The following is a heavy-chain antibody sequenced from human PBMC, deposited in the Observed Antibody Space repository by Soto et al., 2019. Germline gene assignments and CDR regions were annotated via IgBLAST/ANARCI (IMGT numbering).Heavy chain of an antibody. Sequence: QVQLVESGGGVVQPGRSLRLSCAASGFTFSSYGMHWVRQAPGKGLEWVAVICYDGGNKYYADSVKGRFTISRDNSKNMLDNQMKSRRGDGTAVYYYGGDTGYSYGAYCFYAIDFWGQGTTVTVSS. CDR3: GGDTGYSYGAYCFYAIDF. CDR2: ICYDGGNK. CDR1: GFTFSSYG. J-gene: IGHJ6*02. V-gene: IGHV3-33*08. D-gene: IGHD5-18*01.